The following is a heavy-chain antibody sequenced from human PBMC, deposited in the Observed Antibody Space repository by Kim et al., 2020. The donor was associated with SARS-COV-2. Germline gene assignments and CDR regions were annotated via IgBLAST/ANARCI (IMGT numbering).Heavy chain of an antibody. D-gene: IGHD4-17*01. CDR2: IYYSGST. CDR3: ARSVAYGDMFVY. V-gene: IGHV4-59*01. CDR1: GVSISSYY. Sequence: SETLSLTCTASGVSISSYYWSWIRQPPGKGLEWIGYIYYSGSTNYNPSLKSRVTISVDTSKNQFSLMLSSVTAADTAVYYCARSVAYGDMFVYWGQGTLV. J-gene: IGHJ4*02.